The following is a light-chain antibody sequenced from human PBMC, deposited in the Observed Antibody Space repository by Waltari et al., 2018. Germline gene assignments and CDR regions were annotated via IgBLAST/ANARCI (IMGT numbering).Light chain of an antibody. CDR1: PTVLYNSNNRNY. J-gene: IGKJ2*01. Sequence: DFVMTQSPASLALSLGERATIHCKTSPTVLYNSNNRNYLTWYQQKPGQPPKLLFYLASTRESGVPDRFSASGSGTDFTLTISRLQPEDVAIYYCQQYYSSPYTFGQGTRLEIK. CDR3: QQYYSSPYT. CDR2: LAS. V-gene: IGKV4-1*01.